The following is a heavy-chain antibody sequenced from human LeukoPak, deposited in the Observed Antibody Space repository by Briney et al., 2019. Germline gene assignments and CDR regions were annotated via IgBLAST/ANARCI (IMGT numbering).Heavy chain of an antibody. CDR1: GFTFSSYG. Sequence: PGGSLRLSCAASGFTFSSYGMHWVRQAPGKGLEWVAFIRYDGSNKYYADSVKGRFTISRDNAKNSLYLQMNSLRAEDTAVYYCARVGDDDSSGYYLGHYFDYWGQGTLVTVSS. V-gene: IGHV3-30*02. CDR2: IRYDGSNK. J-gene: IGHJ4*02. CDR3: ARVGDDDSSGYYLGHYFDY. D-gene: IGHD3-22*01.